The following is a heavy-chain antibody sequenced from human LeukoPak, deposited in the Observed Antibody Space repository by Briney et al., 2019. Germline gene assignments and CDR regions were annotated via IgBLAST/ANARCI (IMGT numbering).Heavy chain of an antibody. CDR1: GFTFRSHA. D-gene: IGHD2-21*01. V-gene: IGHV3-23*01. Sequence: GGSLRLSRVGSGFTFRSHAMSWVRQAPEKGLEFVSGIYENGGTTYYADSVKGRFSISRDNSKNTLYLQMDSLRGEDTAIYYCAKDFRIGYSAHFDYWGQGAQVTVSS. CDR3: AKDFRIGYSAHFDY. J-gene: IGHJ4*02. CDR2: IYENGGTT.